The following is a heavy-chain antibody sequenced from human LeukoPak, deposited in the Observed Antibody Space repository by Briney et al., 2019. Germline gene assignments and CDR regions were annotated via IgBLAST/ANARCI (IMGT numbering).Heavy chain of an antibody. V-gene: IGHV3-30*01. J-gene: IGHJ1*01. CDR3: ARGRTNFDASSPPVD. D-gene: IGHD2-8*01. CDR1: GFTFTNSA. CDR2: ISYDGTNI. Sequence: PGGSLRLSCAASGFTFTNSAIQWVRQAPGKGLEWVAVISYDGTNIYFGDSVKGRFTISRDNSKNTVDLQMNNLRAEDTAVYHCARGRTNFDASSPPVDWGQGTLVTVSS.